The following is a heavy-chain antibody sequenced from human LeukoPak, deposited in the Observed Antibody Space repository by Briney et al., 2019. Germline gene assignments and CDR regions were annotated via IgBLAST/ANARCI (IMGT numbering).Heavy chain of an antibody. D-gene: IGHD3-22*01. CDR3: ASLDYYYDSSGYYSDY. V-gene: IGHV4-34*01. CDR1: DGSVSAYY. Sequence: SETLSLTCTVSDGSVSAYYWSWIRQPPGKGLEWIGEINHSGSTNYNPSLKSRVTISVDTSKNQSSLKLSSVTAADTAVYYCASLDYYYDSSGYYSDYWGQGTLVTVSS. CDR2: INHSGST. J-gene: IGHJ4*02.